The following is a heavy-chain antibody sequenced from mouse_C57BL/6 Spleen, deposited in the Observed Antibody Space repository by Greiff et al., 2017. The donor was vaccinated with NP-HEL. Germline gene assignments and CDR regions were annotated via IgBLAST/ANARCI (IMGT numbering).Heavy chain of an antibody. Sequence: VQLQQPGAELVRPGSSVKLSCKASGYTFTSYWMDWVKQRPGQGLEWIGNIYPSDSETHYNQKFKDKATLTVDKSSSTAYMQLSSLTSEDSAVYYCARDGTGEKFAYWGQGTLVTVSA. J-gene: IGHJ3*01. CDR2: IYPSDSET. V-gene: IGHV1-61*01. CDR1: GYTFTSYW. D-gene: IGHD4-1*01. CDR3: ARDGTGEKFAY.